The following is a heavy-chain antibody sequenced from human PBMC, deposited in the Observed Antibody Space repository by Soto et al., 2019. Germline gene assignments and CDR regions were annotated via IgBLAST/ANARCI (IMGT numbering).Heavy chain of an antibody. CDR2: FDPEDGET. D-gene: IGHD3-10*01. V-gene: IGHV1-24*01. CDR1: GYTFTSYD. CDR3: ARSIYYYGSGSYSDAFDI. J-gene: IGHJ3*02. Sequence: ASVKVSCKASGYTFTSYDINWVRQAPGKGLEWMGGFDPEDGETIYAQKFQGRVTMTEDTSTDTAYMELSSLRSEDTAVYYCARSIYYYGSGSYSDAFDIWGQGTMVTVSS.